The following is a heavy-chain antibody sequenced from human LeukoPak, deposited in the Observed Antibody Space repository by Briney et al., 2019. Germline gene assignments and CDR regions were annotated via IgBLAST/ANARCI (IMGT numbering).Heavy chain of an antibody. Sequence: GGSLRLSCAASGFTFSSYGMSWVRQAPGKGLEWVSGISGSGGSTHYADSVKGRFTISRDNSKNTLYLQMNSLRAEDTAVYYCAREHSGSYPFDYWGQGTLVTVSS. CDR2: ISGSGGST. CDR1: GFTFSSYG. D-gene: IGHD1-26*01. CDR3: AREHSGSYPFDY. J-gene: IGHJ4*02. V-gene: IGHV3-23*01.